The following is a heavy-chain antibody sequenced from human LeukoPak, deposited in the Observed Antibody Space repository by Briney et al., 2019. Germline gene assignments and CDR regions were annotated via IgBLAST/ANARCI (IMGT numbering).Heavy chain of an antibody. CDR3: ARVPKGRGTNFDY. J-gene: IGHJ4*02. Sequence: SETLSLTCTVSGGSLTNYYWSWIRQHPQKGLEWIGYIYYSGSTYYNPSLESRVTISVDTSKNQFSLKLSSVTAADTAVYYCARVPKGRGTNFDYWGQGTLVTVSS. CDR2: IYYSGST. V-gene: IGHV4-59*12. CDR1: GGSLTNYY. D-gene: IGHD3-10*01.